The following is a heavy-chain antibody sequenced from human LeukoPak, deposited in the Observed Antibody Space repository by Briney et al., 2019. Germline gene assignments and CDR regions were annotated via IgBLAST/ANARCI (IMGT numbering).Heavy chain of an antibody. Sequence: GGSLRLSCAASGFTFSSYGMHWVRQAPGKGLEWVAVISYDGSNKYYADSVKGRFTISRDNCKNTLYLQMNSLRAEDTAVYYCAKDLMIVVTYYFDYWGQGTLVTVSS. V-gene: IGHV3-30*18. CDR1: GFTFSSYG. CDR2: ISYDGSNK. CDR3: AKDLMIVVTYYFDY. J-gene: IGHJ4*02. D-gene: IGHD3-22*01.